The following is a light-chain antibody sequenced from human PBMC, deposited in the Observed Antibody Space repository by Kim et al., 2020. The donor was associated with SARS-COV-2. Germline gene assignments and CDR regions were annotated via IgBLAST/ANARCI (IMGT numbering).Light chain of an antibody. V-gene: IGLV2-8*01. CDR1: SSAIGGYNF. Sequence: GHPVPVSCTGSSSAIGGYNFVAWYQHHPGKAPKVMIYEVNKRPSGVPDRFSGSKSGNTASLTVSGLQAEDEADYYCSSYAGRQNLVFGGGTQLTVL. J-gene: IGLJ2*01. CDR3: SSYAGRQNLV. CDR2: EVN.